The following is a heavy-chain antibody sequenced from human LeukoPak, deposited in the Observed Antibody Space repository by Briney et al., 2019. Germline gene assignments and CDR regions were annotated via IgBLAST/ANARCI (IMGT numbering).Heavy chain of an antibody. V-gene: IGHV3-73*01. CDR3: TRLTGADVFDI. CDR1: VTFSNAW. Sequence: PGGSLRLSCAASVTFSNAWMNWVRQAPGKGLEWVGRIRSKANNYATAYAASVEGRFTISRDDSKSTAYLQMNSLKTEDTAVYYCTRLTGADVFDIWGQGTMVTVSS. J-gene: IGHJ3*02. CDR2: IRSKANNYAT. D-gene: IGHD3-10*01.